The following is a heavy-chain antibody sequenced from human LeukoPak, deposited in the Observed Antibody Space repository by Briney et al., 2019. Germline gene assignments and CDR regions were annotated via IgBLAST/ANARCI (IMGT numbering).Heavy chain of an antibody. CDR3: ARTVGGYDILTGYYPDY. D-gene: IGHD3-9*01. J-gene: IGHJ4*02. CDR1: GFTLSSYG. CDR2: IWYDGSNK. Sequence: GGSLRLSCAASGFTLSSYGMHWVRQAPGKGLEWVAVIWYDGSNKYYADSVKGRFTISRDNSKNTLYLQMNSLRAEDTAVYYCARTVGGYDILTGYYPDYWGQGTLVTVSS. V-gene: IGHV3-33*01.